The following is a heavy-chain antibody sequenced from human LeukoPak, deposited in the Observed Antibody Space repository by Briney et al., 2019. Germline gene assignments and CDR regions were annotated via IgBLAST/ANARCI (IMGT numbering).Heavy chain of an antibody. CDR2: INSDGSST. Sequence: GGSLRPSCEASGFTLSSYWMHWVRQVPGEGLVWVSRINSDGSSTTYADSVKGRFTISRDNAKNTLNLQMNSLRVEDTAVYYCAREGRVTGYDFDYWGQGTLVTVSS. CDR1: GFTLSSYW. D-gene: IGHD5-12*01. J-gene: IGHJ4*02. V-gene: IGHV3-74*03. CDR3: AREGRVTGYDFDY.